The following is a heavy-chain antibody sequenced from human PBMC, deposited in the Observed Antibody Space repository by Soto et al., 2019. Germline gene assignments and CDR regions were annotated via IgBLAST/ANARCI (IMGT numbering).Heavy chain of an antibody. CDR1: GFTFSSYA. D-gene: IGHD3-3*01. Sequence: GGSLRLSCAASGFTFSSYAMSWVRQAPGKGLEWVSAISGSGGSTYYADSVKGRFTISRDNSKNTLYLQMNSLRAEDTAVYYCAKKERSGYYYYYYYMDVWGKGTTVTVSS. CDR3: AKKERSGYYYYYYYMDV. CDR2: ISGSGGST. V-gene: IGHV3-23*01. J-gene: IGHJ6*03.